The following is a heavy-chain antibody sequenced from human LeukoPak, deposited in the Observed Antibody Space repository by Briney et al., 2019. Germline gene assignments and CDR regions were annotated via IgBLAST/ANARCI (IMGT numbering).Heavy chain of an antibody. D-gene: IGHD3-10*01. CDR1: GYSISSGYY. CDR2: IYYSGST. J-gene: IGHJ5*02. Sequence: PSETLSLTCTVSGYSISSGYYWGWIRQPPGKGLEWIGSIYYSGSTYYNPSLKSRVTISVDTSKNQFSLKLSSVTAADTAVYYCARHYYGSGSYYNAQNWFDPWGQGTLVTVSS. CDR3: ARHYYGSGSYYNAQNWFDP. V-gene: IGHV4-38-2*02.